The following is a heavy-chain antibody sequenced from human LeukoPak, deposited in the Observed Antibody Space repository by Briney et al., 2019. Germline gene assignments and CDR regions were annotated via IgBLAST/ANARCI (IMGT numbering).Heavy chain of an antibody. D-gene: IGHD3-10*01. Sequence: PGGSLRLFRAASGFTFSSYGMQWVRQAPGKGLEWVAGISYDGSNKFYAVSVKGRFTISRDNSKNTLYLQMNSLRAEDTAVYYCARATMVRGVNYYGMDVWGQGTTVTVSS. J-gene: IGHJ6*02. V-gene: IGHV3-33*01. CDR1: GFTFSSYG. CDR3: ARATMVRGVNYYGMDV. CDR2: ISYDGSNK.